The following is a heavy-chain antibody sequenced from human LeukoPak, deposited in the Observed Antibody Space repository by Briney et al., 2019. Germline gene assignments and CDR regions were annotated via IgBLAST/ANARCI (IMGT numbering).Heavy chain of an antibody. Sequence: GGSLRLSCAVSGFTFSSYAMFWVRQAPGKGLECVSSISGSGGSTYYTDSVKGRFTISRDNSKNTLYLQMNSLRAEDTAVYYCAKVRRMASIPAGAFAIWGQGTMVAVSS. CDR1: GFTFSSYA. CDR3: AKVRRMASIPAGAFAI. D-gene: IGHD5-24*01. CDR2: ISGSGGST. V-gene: IGHV3-23*01. J-gene: IGHJ3*02.